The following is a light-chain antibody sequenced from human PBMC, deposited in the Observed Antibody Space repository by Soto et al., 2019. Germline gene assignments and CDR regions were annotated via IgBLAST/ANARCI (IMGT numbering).Light chain of an antibody. CDR1: QSISSW. V-gene: IGKV1-5*01. CDR2: DAS. J-gene: IGKJ1*01. Sequence: DIPMTQSPSTLSASVGDRVTITCRASQSISSWLAWYQQKPGKAPKLLIYDASSLESGVPSRFSGSGSGTEFTLTIRSPQPDECATYYCQQYNSYPRRTFGQGTKVEIK. CDR3: QQYNSYPRRT.